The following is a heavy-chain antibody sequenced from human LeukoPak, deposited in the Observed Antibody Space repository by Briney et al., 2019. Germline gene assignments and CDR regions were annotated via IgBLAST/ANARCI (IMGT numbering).Heavy chain of an antibody. D-gene: IGHD6-6*01. CDR2: IYYSGST. V-gene: IGHV4-59*11. Sequence: SETLSLTCTVSGGSISSHYWSWIRQPPGKGLGWIGYIYYSGSTNYNPSLKSRVTISVDTSKNQFSLKLSSVTAADTAVYYCARETRGSSPAYYYYYMDVWGKGTTVTVSS. CDR1: GGSISSHY. CDR3: ARETRGSSPAYYYYYMDV. J-gene: IGHJ6*03.